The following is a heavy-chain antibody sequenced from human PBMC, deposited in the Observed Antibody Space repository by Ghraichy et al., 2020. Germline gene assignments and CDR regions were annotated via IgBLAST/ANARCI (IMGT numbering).Heavy chain of an antibody. CDR3: ARQRGYCTSTSCYWAY. J-gene: IGHJ4*02. D-gene: IGHD2-2*01. CDR1: GFTFSIYW. V-gene: IGHV3-7*03. Sequence: GGSLRLSCAASGFTFSIYWMSWVRQAPGKGLEWVANIKQDGSEKYYVDSVKGRFTISRDNPKNSLYLEMNSLRAEDTAVYYCARQRGYCTSTSCYWAYWGQGTLVTVSS. CDR2: IKQDGSEK.